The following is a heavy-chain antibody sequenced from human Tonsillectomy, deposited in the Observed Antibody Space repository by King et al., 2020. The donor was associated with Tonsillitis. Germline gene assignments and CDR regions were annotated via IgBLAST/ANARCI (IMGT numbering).Heavy chain of an antibody. J-gene: IGHJ4*02. V-gene: IGHV3-48*02. D-gene: IGHD3-16*01. Sequence: VQLVESGGGLVQPGGSLRLSCADSGFTFSTYSMKWVRQAPGKGLEWVSYISSSSSIIYYADSVKGRFTISRDNAKNSLYLQMNSLRDEDTAVYYCASQYYDYVWGSYYYFDHCGQGTLGTVSA. CDR1: GFTFSTYS. CDR2: ISSSSSII. CDR3: ASQYYDYVWGSYYYFDH.